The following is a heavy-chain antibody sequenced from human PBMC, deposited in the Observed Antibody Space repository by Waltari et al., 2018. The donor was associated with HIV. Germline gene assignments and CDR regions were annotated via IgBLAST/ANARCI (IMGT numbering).Heavy chain of an antibody. CDR3: AREALYDSSGYYFDY. J-gene: IGHJ4*02. V-gene: IGHV3-7*01. CDR2: IKQDESEK. D-gene: IGHD3-22*01. CDR1: GFTFNKYY. Sequence: EVQLVDSGCGFVQPVGSLRFSCAATGFTFNKYYLPWVCQAPGKGLEWVANIKQDESEKYYVDSLKCRFTISRDNAKNSLFLQMNSLRVEDTAVYYCAREALYDSSGYYFDYWGQGTLVTVSS.